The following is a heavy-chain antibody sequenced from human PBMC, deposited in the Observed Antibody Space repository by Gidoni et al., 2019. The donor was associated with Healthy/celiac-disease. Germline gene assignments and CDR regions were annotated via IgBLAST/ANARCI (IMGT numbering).Heavy chain of an antibody. CDR2: IKQDGSEK. V-gene: IGHV3-7*03. J-gene: IGHJ4*02. CDR1: GFTFSSYW. D-gene: IGHD1-26*01. Sequence: EVQLVESGGGLVQPGGSLRLSCAASGFTFSSYWMSWVRQAPGRGLEWVANIKQDGSEKYYGDSVKGRFTIARDNAKNSLYLQMNSLRAEDTAVYYCAREWELLGAFDYWGQGTLVTVSS. CDR3: AREWELLGAFDY.